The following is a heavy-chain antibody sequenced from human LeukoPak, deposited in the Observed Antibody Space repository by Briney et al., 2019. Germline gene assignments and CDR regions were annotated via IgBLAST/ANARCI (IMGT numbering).Heavy chain of an antibody. CDR2: INPSGGST. CDR3: ARDNGVARIPLYYFDY. CDR1: GYTFTSYY. D-gene: IGHD2-15*01. Sequence: ASVKVSCKTSGYTFTSYYMHWVRQAPGQGLEWMGIINPSGGSTTYAQKFQGRVTMTRDMSTSTVYMELGSLRSEDTAVYYCARDNGVARIPLYYFDYWGQGTLVTVSS. V-gene: IGHV1-46*01. J-gene: IGHJ4*02.